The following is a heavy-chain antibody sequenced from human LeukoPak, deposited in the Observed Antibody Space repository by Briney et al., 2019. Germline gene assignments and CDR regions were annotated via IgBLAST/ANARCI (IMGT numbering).Heavy chain of an antibody. CDR1: GGSISSGSYC. Sequence: SQTLSLTCTVSGGSISSGSYCWSWIRQPAGKGLEWIGYIYYSGSTNYNPSLKSRVTISVDTSKNQFSLKLSSVTAADTAVYYCARVDSSNWYEYRGYFDYWGQGTLVTVSS. V-gene: IGHV4-61*10. CDR2: IYYSGST. J-gene: IGHJ4*02. CDR3: ARVDSSNWYEYRGYFDY. D-gene: IGHD6-13*01.